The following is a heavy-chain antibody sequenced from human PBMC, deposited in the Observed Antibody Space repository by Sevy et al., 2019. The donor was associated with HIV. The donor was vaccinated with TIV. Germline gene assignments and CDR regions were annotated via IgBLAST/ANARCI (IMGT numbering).Heavy chain of an antibody. D-gene: IGHD5-12*01. Sequence: SETLSLTCAVSGYSISSGYYWGWIRQPPGKGLEWIGSIYHSGSTYYNPSLKSRVTISVDTSKNQFSLKLSSVTAADTAVYYCARRSGYDCGDHGYFDYWGQGTLVTVSS. J-gene: IGHJ4*02. CDR1: GYSISSGYY. CDR2: IYHSGST. V-gene: IGHV4-38-2*01. CDR3: ARRSGYDCGDHGYFDY.